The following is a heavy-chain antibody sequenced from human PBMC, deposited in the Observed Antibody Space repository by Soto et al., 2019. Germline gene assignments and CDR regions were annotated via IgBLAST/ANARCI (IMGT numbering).Heavy chain of an antibody. CDR1: GFTFSSYW. Sequence: EVQLVESGGGLVQPGGSLRLSCAASGFTFSSYWMSWVRQAPGKGLEWVANIKQDGSEKYYVDSVKGRFTISRDNAKNSLYLQMNSLRAEDTAVYYCARDPDRVAATEVYYYGMDVWGQGTTVTVSS. CDR2: IKQDGSEK. D-gene: IGHD6-13*01. J-gene: IGHJ6*02. CDR3: ARDPDRVAATEVYYYGMDV. V-gene: IGHV3-7*04.